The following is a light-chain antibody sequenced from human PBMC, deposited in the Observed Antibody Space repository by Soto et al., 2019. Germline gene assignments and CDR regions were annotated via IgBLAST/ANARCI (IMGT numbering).Light chain of an antibody. CDR3: QQRRSSIT. CDR2: DAS. J-gene: IGKJ5*01. V-gene: IGKV3D-20*02. CDR1: QSVSSSY. Sequence: EIVLTQSPGTLSLYPGERATLSCRASQSVSSSYLAWYQQKPGQAPRLLIYDASNRATGIPARFSGSGSGTDFTLTISSLEPEDFAVYYCQQRRSSITFGQGTRLEVK.